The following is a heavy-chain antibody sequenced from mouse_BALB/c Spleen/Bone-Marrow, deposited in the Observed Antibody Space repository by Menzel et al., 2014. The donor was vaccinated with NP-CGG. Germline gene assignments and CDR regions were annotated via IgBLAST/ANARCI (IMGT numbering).Heavy chain of an antibody. CDR1: GFNIKDTY. D-gene: IGHD2-1*01. CDR3: ARFPYDNSGGGY. Sequence: EVQLQQSGAELVKPGASVKLSCTASGFNIKDTYMHWVKQRPEQGLEWIGRIDPANGNTKYDPKFQGKATITADTSSNTDYLQLCSLSSEDTAVYCCARFPYDNSGGGYWGQGATLTVSS. V-gene: IGHV14-3*02. CDR2: IDPANGNT. J-gene: IGHJ2*01.